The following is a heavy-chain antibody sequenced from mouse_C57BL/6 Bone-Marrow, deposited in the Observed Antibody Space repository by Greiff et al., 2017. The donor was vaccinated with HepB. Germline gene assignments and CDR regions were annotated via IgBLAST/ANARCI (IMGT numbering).Heavy chain of an antibody. CDR2: ISSGSSTI. CDR3: ARSYFDY. J-gene: IGHJ2*01. V-gene: IGHV5-17*01. Sequence: EVKLVESGGGLVKPGGSLKLSCAASGFTFSDYGMHWVRQAPEKGLEWVAYISSGSSTIYYADTVKGRFTISRDNAKDTLFLQMTSLRSEDTAIYYCARSYFDYWGQGTTLTVSS. CDR1: GFTFSDYG.